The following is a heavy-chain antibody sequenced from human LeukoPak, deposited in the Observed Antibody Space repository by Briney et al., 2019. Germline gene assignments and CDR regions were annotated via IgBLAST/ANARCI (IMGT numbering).Heavy chain of an antibody. D-gene: IGHD6-19*01. V-gene: IGHV4-38-2*02. Sequence: SETLSLTCTVSGYSISSGYYWGWIRQPSGKGLEWIGYIYYSGSTYYNPSLKSRVTISVDTSKNQFSLKLSSVTAADTAVYYCARDGSVAGFHWFDPWGQGTLVTVSS. CDR1: GYSISSGYY. CDR3: ARDGSVAGFHWFDP. J-gene: IGHJ5*02. CDR2: IYYSGST.